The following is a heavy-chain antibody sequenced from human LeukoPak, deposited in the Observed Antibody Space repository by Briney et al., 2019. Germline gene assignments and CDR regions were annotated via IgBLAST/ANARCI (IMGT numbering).Heavy chain of an antibody. Sequence: SETLSLTCTVSGGSISSGNYYWTWIRQHPGKGLEWIGYIYYSGTTFYNPSLKSRVTISIDTSKNQFYLKLTSVTAADTAVYYCARADYYGSSAYPYWGQGTLVTVSS. J-gene: IGHJ4*02. CDR3: ARADYYGSSAYPY. CDR2: IYYSGTT. D-gene: IGHD3-22*01. V-gene: IGHV4-31*03. CDR1: GGSISSGNYY.